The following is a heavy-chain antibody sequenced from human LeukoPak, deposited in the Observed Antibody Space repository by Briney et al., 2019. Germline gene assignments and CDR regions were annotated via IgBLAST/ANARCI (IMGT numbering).Heavy chain of an antibody. J-gene: IGHJ4*02. V-gene: IGHV3-23*01. CDR3: AKDSYDDSSGYYPPSYLDY. CDR1: GFTFSSYA. Sequence: GGSLRLSCAASGFTFSSYAMSWVRQAPGKGLEMVSGISGSGGSTYYADSVKGRFTISRDNSKNTLYLQMNSLRAEDTAVYYCAKDSYDDSSGYYPPSYLDYWGQGTLVTVSS. CDR2: ISGSGGST. D-gene: IGHD3-22*01.